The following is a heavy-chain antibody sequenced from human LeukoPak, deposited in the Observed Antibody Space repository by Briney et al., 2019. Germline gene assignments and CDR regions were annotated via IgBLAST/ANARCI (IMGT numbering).Heavy chain of an antibody. J-gene: IGHJ3*02. Sequence: EASVKVSCKASGGTFSSYAISWVRQAPGQGLEWMGRIIPILGIANYAQKFQGRVTITADKSTSTAYMELSSLRSEDTAVYYFARPEVEGDAFDIGGQGTMVTVFS. CDR2: IIPILGIA. D-gene: IGHD1-14*01. CDR3: ARPEVEGDAFDI. V-gene: IGHV1-69*04. CDR1: GGTFSSYA.